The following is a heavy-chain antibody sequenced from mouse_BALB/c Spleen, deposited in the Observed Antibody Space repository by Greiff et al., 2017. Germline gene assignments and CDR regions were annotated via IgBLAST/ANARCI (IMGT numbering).Heavy chain of an antibody. Sequence: VQLQQSGAELVRPGTSVKISCKASGYTFTNYWLGWVKQRPGHGLEWIGDIYPGGGYTNYNEKFKGKATLTADTTSSTAYMQLISLTSEDSAVYFCARDYDYYGSSFYFDYWGQGTTLTVSS. V-gene: IGHV1-63*02. J-gene: IGHJ2*01. CDR1: GYTFTNYW. CDR3: ARDYDYYGSSFYFDY. CDR2: IYPGGGYT. D-gene: IGHD1-1*01.